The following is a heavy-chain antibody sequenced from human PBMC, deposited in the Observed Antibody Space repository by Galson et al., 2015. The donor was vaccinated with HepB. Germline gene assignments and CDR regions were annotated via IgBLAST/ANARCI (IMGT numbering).Heavy chain of an antibody. CDR1: GFSFSDYA. D-gene: IGHD6-19*01. Sequence: PLRLSCAASGFSFSDYAMRWVRQAPGKGLEWVSGISGSGSSINYADSVRGRFTISRDNSKNTVYLQMSSLRVEDTAVYYCVKAIPSGWFDHWGQGTLVTVSS. CDR2: ISGSGSSI. CDR3: VKAIPSGWFDH. V-gene: IGHV3-23*01. J-gene: IGHJ5*02.